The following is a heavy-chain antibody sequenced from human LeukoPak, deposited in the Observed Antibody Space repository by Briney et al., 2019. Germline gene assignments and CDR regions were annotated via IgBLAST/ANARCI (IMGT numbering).Heavy chain of an antibody. CDR2: IYYSGGT. CDR1: GGSISSGDYY. CDR3: ARVGDYYGSGSYAFDI. J-gene: IGHJ3*02. D-gene: IGHD3-10*01. Sequence: PSETLSLTCTVSGGSISSGDYYWSWIRQPPGKGLEWIGYIYYSGGTYYNPSLKSRVTISVDTSKNQFSLKLGSVTAADTAVYYCARVGDYYGSGSYAFDIWGQGTMVTVPS. V-gene: IGHV4-30-4*01.